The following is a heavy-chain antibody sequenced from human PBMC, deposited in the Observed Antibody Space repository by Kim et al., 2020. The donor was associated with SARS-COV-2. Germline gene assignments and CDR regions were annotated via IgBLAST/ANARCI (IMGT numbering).Heavy chain of an antibody. CDR3: ARVSAAQIFDY. J-gene: IGHJ4*02. CDR2: T. D-gene: IGHD6-13*01. Sequence: TSTTPSLNVPVTISVDRSKNQFSLRLSSVTAADTPVYYCARVSAAQIFDYWGQGTLVTVSS. V-gene: IGHV4-30-2*01.